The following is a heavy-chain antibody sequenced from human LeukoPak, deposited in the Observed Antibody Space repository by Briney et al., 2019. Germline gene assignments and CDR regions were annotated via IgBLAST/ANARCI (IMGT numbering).Heavy chain of an antibody. V-gene: IGHV3-21*01. D-gene: IGHD4-11*01. J-gene: IGHJ4*02. Sequence: GGSLRLSCAASGFTFSSYSMNWVRQAPGRGLEWVSSISSSSSYIYYADSVKGRFTISRDNAKNSLSLQMNSPRAEDTAVYYCARDRDDYPYYWGQGTLVTVSS. CDR2: ISSSSSYI. CDR3: ARDRDDYPYY. CDR1: GFTFSSYS.